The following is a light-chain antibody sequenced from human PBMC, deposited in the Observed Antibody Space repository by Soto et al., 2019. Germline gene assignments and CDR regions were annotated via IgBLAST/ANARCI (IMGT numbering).Light chain of an antibody. CDR3: CSYAGSSTSHVV. CDR2: DVS. Sequence: QSALTQPASVSGSPGQSITISCTGTSSDFGSYNLVSWYQQHPGKAPKLMIYDVSKRPSGVSNRFSGSKSGNTASLTISGLQAEDEADYYCCSYAGSSTSHVVFGGGTKVTVL. J-gene: IGLJ2*01. CDR1: SSDFGSYNL. V-gene: IGLV2-23*02.